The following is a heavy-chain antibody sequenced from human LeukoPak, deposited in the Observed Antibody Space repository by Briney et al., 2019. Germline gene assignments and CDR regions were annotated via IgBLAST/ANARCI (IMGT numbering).Heavy chain of an antibody. Sequence: GGSLRLSCAASGFTFSSYSMNWVRQAPGKGLEWVSSISSSSSYIYYADSVKGRFTISRDNAKNSLYLQMNSLRAEDTAVYYCARDLWFGEFLDAFDIRGQGTMVTVSS. CDR1: GFTFSSYS. CDR2: ISSSSSYI. V-gene: IGHV3-21*01. D-gene: IGHD3-10*01. J-gene: IGHJ3*02. CDR3: ARDLWFGEFLDAFDI.